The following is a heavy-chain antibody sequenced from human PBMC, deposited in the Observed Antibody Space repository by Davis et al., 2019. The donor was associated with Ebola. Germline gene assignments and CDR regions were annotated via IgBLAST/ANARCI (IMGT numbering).Heavy chain of an antibody. CDR2: INHSGST. J-gene: IGHJ4*02. CDR3: ASYGDYGDY. V-gene: IGHV4-34*01. D-gene: IGHD4-17*01. Sequence: GSLRLSCAVYGGSFSGYYWSWIRQPPGKGLEWIGEINHSGSTYYNPSLKSRVTISVDTSKNQFSLKLSSVTAADTAVYYCASYGDYGDYWGQGTLVTVSS. CDR1: GGSFSGYY.